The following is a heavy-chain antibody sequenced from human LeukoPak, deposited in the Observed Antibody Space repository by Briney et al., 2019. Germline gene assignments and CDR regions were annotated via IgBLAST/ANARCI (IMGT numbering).Heavy chain of an antibody. CDR1: GFIFSIHS. CDR3: ARDPTYYYGSGSYFFDY. D-gene: IGHD3-10*01. CDR2: ISSSSSYI. Sequence: TGGSLRLSCAASGFIFSIHSMNWVRQAPGKGLEWVSSISSSSSYIYYADSVKGRFTISRDNAKNSLYLQMNSLRAEDTAVYYCARDPTYYYGSGSYFFDYWGQGTLVTVSS. J-gene: IGHJ4*02. V-gene: IGHV3-21*01.